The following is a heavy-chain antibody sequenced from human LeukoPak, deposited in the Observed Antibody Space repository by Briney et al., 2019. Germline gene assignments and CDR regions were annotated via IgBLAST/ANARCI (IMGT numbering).Heavy chain of an antibody. Sequence: PSETLSLTCTVSGGSISSGSYYWSWIRQPAGKGLEWIGHIYTSGSTNYNPSLKSRVTISVDTSKNQFSLKLSSVTAADTAVYYCARGCWGYDSSGYYDYYYYYMDVWGKGTTVTISS. CDR3: ARGCWGYDSSGYYDYYYYYMDV. V-gene: IGHV4-61*09. CDR1: GGSISSGSYY. J-gene: IGHJ6*03. CDR2: IYTSGST. D-gene: IGHD3-22*01.